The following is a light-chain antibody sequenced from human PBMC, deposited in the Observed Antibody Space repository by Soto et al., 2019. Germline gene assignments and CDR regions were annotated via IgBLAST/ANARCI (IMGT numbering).Light chain of an antibody. J-gene: IGKJ1*01. V-gene: IGKV1-5*01. CDR2: DAS. CDR1: QRISGC. Sequence: DIQMTQSPSTLSASVGDRVTITCRASQRISGCLAWYQQKPGKAPKLLIFDASSLESGVPSRFSGSASGTEFTLTISSLQPDDFATYYCQQYNSYWTFGQGTKV. CDR3: QQYNSYWT.